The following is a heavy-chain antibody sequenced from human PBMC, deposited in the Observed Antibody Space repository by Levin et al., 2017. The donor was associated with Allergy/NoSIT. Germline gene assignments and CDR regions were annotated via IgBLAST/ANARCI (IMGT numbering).Heavy chain of an antibody. D-gene: IGHD2-8*02. Sequence: HGESLKISCAASGFTFSSYAMSWVRQAPGKGLEWVSAISGSGGSTYYADSVKGRFTISRDNSKNTLYLQMNSLRAEDTAVYYCAKALYCTGGVCYHNNYFDYWGQGTQVTVSS. CDR2: ISGSGGST. CDR1: GFTFSSYA. J-gene: IGHJ4*02. CDR3: AKALYCTGGVCYHNNYFDY. V-gene: IGHV3-23*01.